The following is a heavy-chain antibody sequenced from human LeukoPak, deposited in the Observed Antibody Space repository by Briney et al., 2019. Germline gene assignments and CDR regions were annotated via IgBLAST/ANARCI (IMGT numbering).Heavy chain of an antibody. CDR2: IIPIFGTA. Sequence: GASVKVSCKASGGTFSSYTISWVRQAPGQGLEWMGGIIPIFGTANYAQKFQGRVTITADESTSTAYMELSSLRSEDTALYYCAKHTYYDSSGYYFHYWGQGTLVTVSS. V-gene: IGHV1-69*13. D-gene: IGHD3-22*01. CDR3: AKHTYYDSSGYYFHY. J-gene: IGHJ4*02. CDR1: GGTFSSYT.